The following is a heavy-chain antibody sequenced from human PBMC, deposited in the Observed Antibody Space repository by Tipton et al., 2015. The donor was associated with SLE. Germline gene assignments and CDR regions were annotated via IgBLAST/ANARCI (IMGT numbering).Heavy chain of an antibody. CDR2: IYYSGST. Sequence: TLSLTCTVSGGSLSGGDYYWGWIRQPPGKGLAWIGYIYYSGSTNYNPSLKSRVTISVDTSKNQFSLNLSSVTAADTAFYYCAGGDRFAYYYGLDVWGQGTTVTVSS. J-gene: IGHJ6*02. D-gene: IGHD2-21*02. V-gene: IGHV4-61*08. CDR3: AGGDRFAYYYGLDV. CDR1: GGSLSGGDYY.